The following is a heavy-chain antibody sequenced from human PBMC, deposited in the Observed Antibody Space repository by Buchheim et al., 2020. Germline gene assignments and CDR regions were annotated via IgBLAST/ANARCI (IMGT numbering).Heavy chain of an antibody. Sequence: EVQLLESGGGLVQPGGSLRLSCAASGFSFSSYAMGWVRQAPGKGLEWVSVISDSGGNIYYADAVQGRVTISRDNSKNTVYLQRNSLRAEDAALYYCAKGNSIVGTTKHFDNWGQGTL. J-gene: IGHJ4*02. V-gene: IGHV3-23*01. CDR2: ISDSGGNI. CDR3: AKGNSIVGTTKHFDN. CDR1: GFSFSSYA. D-gene: IGHD1-26*01.